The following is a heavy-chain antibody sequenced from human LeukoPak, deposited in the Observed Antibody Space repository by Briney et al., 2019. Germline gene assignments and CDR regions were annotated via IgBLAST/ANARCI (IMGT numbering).Heavy chain of an antibody. CDR2: IYYSGST. CDR3: ARADDSSGSDAFDI. CDR1: GGSISSYY. Sequence: SETLSLTCTVSGGSISSYYWSWIRQPPGKGLEWIGYIYYSGSTNYNPSLKSRVTISVDTSKNQFSLKLSSVTAADTAVYYCARADDSSGSDAFDIWGQGTMDTVSS. V-gene: IGHV4-59*01. J-gene: IGHJ3*02. D-gene: IGHD3-22*01.